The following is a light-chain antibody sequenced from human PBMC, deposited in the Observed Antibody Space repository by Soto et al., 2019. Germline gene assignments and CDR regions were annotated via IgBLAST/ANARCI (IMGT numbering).Light chain of an antibody. J-gene: IGLJ2*01. CDR1: SGHSGYI. V-gene: IGLV4-60*03. Sequence: QSVLTQSSSASASLGSSVKLTCSLSSGHSGYIIAWHQQQPGKAPRYLMKLESSGSYNKGSGVPDRFSGSSSGADRYLTISNLQSEDEADYYCETWDSNTRVFGGGTKLTVL. CDR2: LESSGSY. CDR3: ETWDSNTRV.